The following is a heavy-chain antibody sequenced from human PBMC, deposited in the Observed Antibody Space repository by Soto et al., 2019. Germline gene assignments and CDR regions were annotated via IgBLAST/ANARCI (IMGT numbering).Heavy chain of an antibody. CDR2: IIPIFGTA. D-gene: IGHD3-22*01. CDR3: ASSTVILWKWFDP. CDR1: GGTFSSYA. Sequence: GASVKVSCKASGGTFSSYAISWVRQAPGQGLEWMGGIIPIFGTANYAQKFQGRVTITADESTSTAYMELSSLRSEDTAVYYCASSTVILWKWFDPWGQGTLVTVSS. V-gene: IGHV1-69*13. J-gene: IGHJ5*02.